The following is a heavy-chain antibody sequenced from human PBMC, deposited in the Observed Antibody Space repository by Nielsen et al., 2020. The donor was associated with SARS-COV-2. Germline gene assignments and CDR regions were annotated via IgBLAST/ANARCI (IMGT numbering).Heavy chain of an antibody. J-gene: IGHJ4*02. D-gene: IGHD3-3*01. CDR3: ARGSDEGLAL. V-gene: IGHV4-61*01. CDR2: ISHSGST. CDR1: GGSVSSGSYY. Sequence: SETLSLTCSVSGGSVSSGSYYWTWIRQPPGKGLEWIGYISHSGSTNYNPSLKSRVSMSVDTAKNQFSLRLSSLTAVDTAMYYCARGSDEGLALWGQGTLVTVSS.